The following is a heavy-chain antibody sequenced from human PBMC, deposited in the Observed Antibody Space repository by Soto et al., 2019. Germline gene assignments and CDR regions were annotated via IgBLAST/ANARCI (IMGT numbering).Heavy chain of an antibody. Sequence: SETLSLTCAVYGGSFSGYYWSWIRQPPGKGLEWIGEINHSGSTNYNPSLKSRVTISVDTSKNQLSLKLSSVTAADTAVYYCARVGALGSSSCFDYWGQGTLVTVSA. J-gene: IGHJ4*02. CDR1: GGSFSGYY. CDR2: INHSGST. CDR3: ARVGALGSSSCFDY. D-gene: IGHD6-13*01. V-gene: IGHV4-34*01.